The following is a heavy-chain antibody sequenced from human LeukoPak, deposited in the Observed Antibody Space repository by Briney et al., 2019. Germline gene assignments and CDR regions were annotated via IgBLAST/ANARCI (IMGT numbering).Heavy chain of an antibody. CDR2: ISESGTGT. CDR3: AKDIAQGYTFGSIEQDY. D-gene: IGHD5-18*01. Sequence: GGSLRLSCAASGVTFSRYAMSWVRRAPGKGLEWVSAISESGTGTYYADSVKGRFTISRDNSKNTLSLQMNSLRAEDTAVYYCAKDIAQGYTFGSIEQDYWGQGTLVTVSS. V-gene: IGHV3-23*01. J-gene: IGHJ4*02. CDR1: GVTFSRYA.